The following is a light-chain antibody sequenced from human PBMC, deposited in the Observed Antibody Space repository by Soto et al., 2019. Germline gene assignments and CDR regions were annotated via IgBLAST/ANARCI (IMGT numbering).Light chain of an antibody. CDR3: QQGHNWPLT. CDR1: QSISSE. Sequence: EIVMTQSPATLSVSPGDSATLSCRASQSISSELAWYQQKPGQPPRLLIYCASTRAPGVPASFTGSGSGSDFTLTISGLQSEDFAVYYCQQGHNWPLTFGQGTRLEI. CDR2: CAS. J-gene: IGKJ2*01. V-gene: IGKV3-15*01.